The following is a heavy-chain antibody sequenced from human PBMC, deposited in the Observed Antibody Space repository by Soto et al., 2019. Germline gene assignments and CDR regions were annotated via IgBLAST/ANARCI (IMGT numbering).Heavy chain of an antibody. Sequence: PGGSLRLSCAASGFTFSRSAMSWVRQTPGKGLEWVSAITGPASHTYYAVSVKGRFTISRDNSKNTLYLQMNSLRGGDTAVYHCAKNQGVELVPLATVDWFDPWGQGSVVTVSS. CDR2: ITGPASHT. V-gene: IGHV3-23*01. J-gene: IGHJ5*02. D-gene: IGHD1-26*01. CDR3: AKNQGVELVPLATVDWFDP. CDR1: GFTFSRSA.